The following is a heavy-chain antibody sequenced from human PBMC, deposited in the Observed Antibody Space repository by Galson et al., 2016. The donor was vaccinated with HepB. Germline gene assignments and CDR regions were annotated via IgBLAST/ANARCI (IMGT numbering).Heavy chain of an antibody. Sequence: SVKVSCKASGYAFTRYGINWVRQAPGQGLEWMGWISATSGNTIYAQKFQDRVTMTRDTTASTVYMDLRSLRSDDTAVYYCARDVQFRFDYWGQGTLVTVSS. J-gene: IGHJ4*02. D-gene: IGHD4-11*01. V-gene: IGHV1-18*04. CDR3: ARDVQFRFDY. CDR2: ISATSGNT. CDR1: GYAFTRYG.